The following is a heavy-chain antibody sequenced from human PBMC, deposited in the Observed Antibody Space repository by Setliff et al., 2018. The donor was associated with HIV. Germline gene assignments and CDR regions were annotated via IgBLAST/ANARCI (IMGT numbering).Heavy chain of an antibody. CDR1: GYSFNTYY. V-gene: IGHV1-46*02. CDR3: ARGHSGNDY. CDR2: VNPSGGDT. J-gene: IGHJ4*02. D-gene: IGHD1-1*01. Sequence: ASVKVSCKASGYSFNTYYIHWIRQAPGQGLEWMAIVNPSGGDTSYAEKFQGRVTMTRNTSISTAYMELSSLRSEDTAIYYCARGHSGNDYWGQGTLVTVSS.